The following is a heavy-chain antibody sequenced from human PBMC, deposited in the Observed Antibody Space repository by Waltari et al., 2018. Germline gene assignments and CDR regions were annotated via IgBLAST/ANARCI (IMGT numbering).Heavy chain of an antibody. V-gene: IGHV6-1*01. J-gene: IGHJ4*02. CDR3: ARTTITVFGVVVGALDN. D-gene: IGHD3-3*01. CDR2: TYYRSKWYS. CDR1: GDIFSSNSAA. Sequence: QVQLQQSGPGLVKPSQTLSLTCAISGDIFSSNSAAWDRIRQSPSRGLEWLGRTYYRSKWYSHYAESVKSRMTINADTSKNEFSLQLTSVSPEDTGLYFCARTTITVFGVVVGALDNWGPGTLVTVSS.